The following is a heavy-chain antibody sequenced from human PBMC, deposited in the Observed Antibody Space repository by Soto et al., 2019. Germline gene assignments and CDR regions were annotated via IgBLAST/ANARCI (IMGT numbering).Heavy chain of an antibody. CDR3: ARVGEDYYDSSGYFPGNGMDV. CDR1: GYTFTSYG. V-gene: IGHV1-18*01. Sequence: ASVKVSCKASGYTFTSYGISWVRQAPGQGLEWMRWISAYNGNTNYAQKLQGRVTMTTDTSTSTAYMELRSLRSDDTAVYYCARVGEDYYDSSGYFPGNGMDVWGQGTTVTVSS. D-gene: IGHD3-22*01. CDR2: ISAYNGNT. J-gene: IGHJ6*02.